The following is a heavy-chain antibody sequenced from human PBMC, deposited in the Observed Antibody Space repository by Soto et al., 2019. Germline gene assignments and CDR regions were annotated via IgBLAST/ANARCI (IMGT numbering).Heavy chain of an antibody. CDR2: INSDGSST. V-gene: IGHV3-74*01. J-gene: IGHJ4*02. Sequence: EVQLVESGGGLVQPGGSLRLSCAASGFTFSSYWMHWVRQAPGKGLVWVLRINSDGSSTSYADSVKGRFTISRDNAKNTLYLKMNILRAEDTAVYYCARRMGSSGWKTNFDYWGQGTLVTVSS. CDR3: ARRMGSSGWKTNFDY. CDR1: GFTFSSYW. D-gene: IGHD6-19*01.